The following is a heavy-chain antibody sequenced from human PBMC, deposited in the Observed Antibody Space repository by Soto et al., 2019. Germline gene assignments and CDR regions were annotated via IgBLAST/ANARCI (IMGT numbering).Heavy chain of an antibody. CDR1: GLTFRDSG. CDR3: ANGKEGVRYYYGMDV. V-gene: IGHV3-30*18. D-gene: IGHD1-26*01. J-gene: IGHJ6*02. Sequence: QVQLVESGGGVVQPGTSLRLSCVVSGLTFRDSGMHWVRQAPGKGLEWVAVISFDGSERHYRDSVKGRFSISRDNSRNPLYMQMNRLRGDDSAGYYCANGKEGVRYYYGMDVWGQGSTVTVSS. CDR2: ISFDGSER.